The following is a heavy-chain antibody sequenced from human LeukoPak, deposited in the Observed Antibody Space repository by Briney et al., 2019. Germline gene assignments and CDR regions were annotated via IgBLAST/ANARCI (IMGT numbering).Heavy chain of an antibody. D-gene: IGHD5-18*01. Sequence: GSLRLSCAASGFTFSSYAMHWVRQAPGKGLEWVAVISYDGSNKYYADSVKGRFTISRDNSKNTLYLQMNSLRAEDTAVYYCARVTGYSYGYFDYRGQGTLVTVSS. CDR1: GFTFSSYA. V-gene: IGHV3-30-3*01. J-gene: IGHJ4*02. CDR3: ARVTGYSYGYFDY. CDR2: ISYDGSNK.